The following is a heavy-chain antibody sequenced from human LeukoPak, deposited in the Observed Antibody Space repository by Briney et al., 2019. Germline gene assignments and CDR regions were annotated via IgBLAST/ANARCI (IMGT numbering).Heavy chain of an antibody. CDR1: GFTFSSYG. CDR3: AKRSGGPSPFDY. D-gene: IGHD3-3*01. CDR2: ISGGGIRT. Sequence: GGSLRLSCAASGFTFSSYGMAWVRQAPRKGLEWVSDISGGGIRTDYADSVKGRFTISRDNSRHTLYLQMNSLRAEDTAVYYCAKRSGGPSPFDYWGQGTLVTVSS. V-gene: IGHV3-23*01. J-gene: IGHJ4*02.